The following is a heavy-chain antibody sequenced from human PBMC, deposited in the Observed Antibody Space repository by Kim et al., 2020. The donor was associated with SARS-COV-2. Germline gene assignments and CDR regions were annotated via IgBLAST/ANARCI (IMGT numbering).Heavy chain of an antibody. CDR2: IKTKAEGGTL. D-gene: IGHD2-2*01. J-gene: IGHJ6*02. CDR1: GFTFTNAW. V-gene: IGHV3-15*01. Sequence: GGSLRPSCAASGFTFTNAWMTWVRQAPGKGLEWVGRIKTKAEGGTLDYGAAVKGRFTISRDDSKDTLYLQMNSLETEDTGVYYCSTEQGSTSRYYYGMEAWGQGTTVTVSS. CDR3: STEQGSTSRYYYGMEA.